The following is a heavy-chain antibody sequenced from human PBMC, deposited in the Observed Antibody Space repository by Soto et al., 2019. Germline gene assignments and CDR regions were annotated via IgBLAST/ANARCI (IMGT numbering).Heavy chain of an antibody. CDR1: ADTFTSYY. Sequence: GASVKGSCKAPADTFTSYYTHRVRQAPGHGLAGMGIINPNGGSTRFAQTFQGWVTMTRDTSISTAYMELSRLSSDDTAVYYCARELKYSSSWYSYYYHGMDVWGQRTTVTVSS. J-gene: IGHJ6*02. CDR3: ARELKYSSSWYSYYYHGMDV. D-gene: IGHD6-13*01. CDR2: INPNGGST. V-gene: IGHV1-46*01.